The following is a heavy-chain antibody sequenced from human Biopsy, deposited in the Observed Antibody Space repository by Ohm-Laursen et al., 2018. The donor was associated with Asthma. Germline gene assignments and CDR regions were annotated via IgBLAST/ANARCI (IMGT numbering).Heavy chain of an antibody. CDR2: IYSGGGT. CDR1: GFTVSSNG. J-gene: IGHJ3*02. CDR3: ARAYGGSFFSGSFDI. Sequence: LSLTCAISGFTVSSNGMSWVRQPPGKGLEWVSVIYSGGGTFYADSVKGRVTISRDNSKNTLSLQMNSLRAEDTAAYYCARAYGGSFFSGSFDIWGQGTMVTVSS. V-gene: IGHV3-53*01. D-gene: IGHD4-23*01.